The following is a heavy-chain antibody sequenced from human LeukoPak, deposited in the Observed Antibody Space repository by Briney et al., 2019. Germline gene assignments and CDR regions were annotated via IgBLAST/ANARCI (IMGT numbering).Heavy chain of an antibody. CDR3: ARGCSSTSCYGFDY. V-gene: IGHV3-53*01. D-gene: IGHD2-2*01. J-gene: IGHJ4*02. Sequence: PGGSLRLSCAASGFTVNSKYMSWVRQAPGKGLEWVSVIYSGGSTYYADSVKGRFTISRDNSKNTLYLQMNSLRAEDTAVYYCARGCSSTSCYGFDYWGQGTLVTVSS. CDR1: GFTVNSKY. CDR2: IYSGGST.